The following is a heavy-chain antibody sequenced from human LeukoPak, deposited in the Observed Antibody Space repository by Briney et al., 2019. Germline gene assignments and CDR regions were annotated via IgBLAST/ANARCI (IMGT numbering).Heavy chain of an antibody. CDR2: ISAYNGDT. Sequence: ASVTVSCKASGYTFTSYGISWVRQAPGQGLEWMGWISAYNGDTNYAQHLQGRVTMTTDTSTSTAYMELRSLRSDDTAVYYCERDFTLIAAAGTEGPNWFDPWGQGTLVTVSS. J-gene: IGHJ5*02. V-gene: IGHV1-18*01. D-gene: IGHD6-13*01. CDR1: GYTFTSYG. CDR3: ERDFTLIAAAGTEGPNWFDP.